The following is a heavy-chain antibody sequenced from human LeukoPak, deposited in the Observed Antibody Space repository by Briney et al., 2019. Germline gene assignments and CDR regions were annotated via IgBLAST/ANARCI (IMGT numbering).Heavy chain of an antibody. D-gene: IGHD3-9*01. V-gene: IGHV1-46*01. CDR1: GYTFTSYY. CDR2: INPSGGST. Sequence: ASVTVPCKASGYTFTSYYMHWVRQAPGQGLEWMGIINPSGGSTNYAQKFQGRVTITRDISTSTVYMELSSLRSEDTAVYYCARDGLRYFDWLPSPFDYWGQGTLVTVSS. CDR3: ARDGLRYFDWLPSPFDY. J-gene: IGHJ4*02.